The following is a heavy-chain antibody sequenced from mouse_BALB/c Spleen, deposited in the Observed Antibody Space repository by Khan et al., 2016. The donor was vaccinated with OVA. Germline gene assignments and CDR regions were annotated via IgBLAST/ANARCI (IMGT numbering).Heavy chain of an antibody. Sequence: QIQLVQSGPELMKPGETVQISCKASGFTFTNYGMNWVRQAPGKGLKWMGWINTYTGEPTFTDDFKGRFAFSLETSASTAYLQLNSLKDEDTATYFSARVGYNETMDFWGQGTSVTVSS. V-gene: IGHV9-3-1*01. D-gene: IGHD2-14*01. CDR3: ARVGYNETMDF. CDR1: GFTFTNYG. CDR2: INTYTGEP. J-gene: IGHJ4*01.